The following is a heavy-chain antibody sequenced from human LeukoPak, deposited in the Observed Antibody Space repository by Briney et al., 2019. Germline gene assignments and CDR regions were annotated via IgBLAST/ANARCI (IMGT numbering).Heavy chain of an antibody. Sequence: SETLSLTCTVSGGSISSYYWSWIRQPPGKGLEWIGYIYYSGSTNYNPSLKSRVTISVDTSKNQFSLKLSSVTAADTAVYYCARERTGNSHGRVWFDPWGQGTLVTVSS. V-gene: IGHV4-59*01. CDR3: ARERTGNSHGRVWFDP. J-gene: IGHJ5*02. CDR1: GGSISSYY. CDR2: IYYSGST. D-gene: IGHD1-14*01.